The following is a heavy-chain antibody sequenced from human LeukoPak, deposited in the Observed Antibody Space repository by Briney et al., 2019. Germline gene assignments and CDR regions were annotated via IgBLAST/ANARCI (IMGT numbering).Heavy chain of an antibody. Sequence: GGSLRLSCAASEFTFSSYAMSWVRQAPGKGLEWVSAISGSGGSTYYADSVKGRFTISRDNSKNTLYLQMNSLRAEDTAVYYCAKDWGRWLRGDAFDIWGQGTMVTVSS. CDR3: AKDWGRWLRGDAFDI. J-gene: IGHJ3*02. CDR2: ISGSGGST. V-gene: IGHV3-23*01. D-gene: IGHD5-24*01. CDR1: EFTFSSYA.